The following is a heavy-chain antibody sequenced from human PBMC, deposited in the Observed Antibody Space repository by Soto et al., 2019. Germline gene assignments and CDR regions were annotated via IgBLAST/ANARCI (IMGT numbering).Heavy chain of an antibody. CDR3: AKAGARASSSSWFDP. D-gene: IGHD6-6*01. J-gene: IGHJ5*02. Sequence: GGSLRLSCAASGFTFSSYAMSWVRQAPGKGLEWVSAISGSGGSTYYADSVKGRFTISRDNSKNKLYLQMNSLRAEDTALYYCAKAGARASSSSWFDPWGQGTLVTVSS. V-gene: IGHV3-23*01. CDR2: ISGSGGST. CDR1: GFTFSSYA.